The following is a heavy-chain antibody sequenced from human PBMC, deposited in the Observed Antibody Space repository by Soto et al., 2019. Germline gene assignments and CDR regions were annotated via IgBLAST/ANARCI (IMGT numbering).Heavy chain of an antibody. J-gene: IGHJ4*02. Sequence: QVQLVQSGAEVKKPGSSVKVSCKSSGGTFGSYAISWVRQAPGQGLEWMGGVIPIFGTPHYAQKFHGRVTIPADIPTSTAYLELSSLTSADTAVYYCAKIRWTISLQEEDAIWGQGTLVTVSS. V-gene: IGHV1-69*06. D-gene: IGHD2-15*01. CDR2: VIPIFGTP. CDR3: AKIRWTISLQEEDAI. CDR1: GGTFGSYA.